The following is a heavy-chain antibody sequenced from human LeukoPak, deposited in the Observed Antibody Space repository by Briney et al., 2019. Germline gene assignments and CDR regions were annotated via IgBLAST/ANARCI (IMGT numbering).Heavy chain of an antibody. CDR3: ARDILGYFDY. D-gene: IGHD1-26*01. CDR2: IYYSGST. V-gene: IGHV4-31*03. CDR1: GGPMSSGGYY. Sequence: SQTLSLTCTVSGGPMSSGGYYWSWIRQHPGKGLEWNWYIYYSGSTYYNPSLKSRVTISVDTSKNQFSLKLSSVTAADTAVYYCARDILGYFDYWGQGTLVTASS. J-gene: IGHJ4*02.